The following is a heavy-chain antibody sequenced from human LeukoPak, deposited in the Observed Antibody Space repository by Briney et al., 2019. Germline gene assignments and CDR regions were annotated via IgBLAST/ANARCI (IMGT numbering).Heavy chain of an antibody. CDR3: ARANKIMTLPDFNWFDP. CDR1: TYTFNNFG. Sequence: ASVKVSCKASTYTFNNFGITWVRQAPGQGLEWMGWISAFNGTTISAQQFQGRITMTTDTSTSTAYLELRSLGSDDTAVYYCARANKIMTLPDFNWFDPWGQGTLVTISS. J-gene: IGHJ5*02. V-gene: IGHV1-18*01. CDR2: ISAFNGTT. D-gene: IGHD3-16*01.